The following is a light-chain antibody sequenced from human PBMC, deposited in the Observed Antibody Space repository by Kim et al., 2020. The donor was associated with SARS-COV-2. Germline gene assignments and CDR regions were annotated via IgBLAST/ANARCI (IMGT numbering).Light chain of an antibody. V-gene: IGKV3-15*01. J-gene: IGKJ2*01. CDR2: DAS. Sequence: SVSPGEGSTLSGKASETVRTHLAWYQQKPGQAPRLLIYDASTRATGIPARFSARGSGTEFTLSISGLQSEDFAVYYCQQYRDWSYTFGQGTKLEI. CDR1: ETVRTH. CDR3: QQYRDWSYT.